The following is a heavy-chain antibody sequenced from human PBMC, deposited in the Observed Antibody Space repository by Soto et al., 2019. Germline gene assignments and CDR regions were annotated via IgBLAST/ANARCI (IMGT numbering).Heavy chain of an antibody. CDR2: ISYSADKT. CDR3: ARRARTATTNWGAFDV. CDR1: GFTFNTYV. Sequence: PGGSLRLSCAASGFTFNTYVMKWVHQAPGKGLEWVSTISYSADKTHYADSVKGCFTISRDNSKSTLFLQMNSLRADDAAVYYCARRARTATTNWGAFDVWGQGTMVTVS. J-gene: IGHJ3*01. D-gene: IGHD1-7*01. V-gene: IGHV3-23*01.